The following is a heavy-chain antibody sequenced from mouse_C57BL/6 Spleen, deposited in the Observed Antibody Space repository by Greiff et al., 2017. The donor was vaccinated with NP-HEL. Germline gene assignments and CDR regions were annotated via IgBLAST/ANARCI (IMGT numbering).Heavy chain of an antibody. CDR2: IRNKANGYTT. Sequence: EVKLMESGGGLVQPGGSLSLSCAASGFTFTDYYMSWVRQPPGKALEWLGFIRNKANGYTTEYSASVKGRFTISRDNSQSILYLQMNALRAEDSATYYCARPSSGYHFDYWGQGTTLTVSS. D-gene: IGHD3-2*02. CDR1: GFTFTDYY. V-gene: IGHV7-3*01. J-gene: IGHJ2*01. CDR3: ARPSSGYHFDY.